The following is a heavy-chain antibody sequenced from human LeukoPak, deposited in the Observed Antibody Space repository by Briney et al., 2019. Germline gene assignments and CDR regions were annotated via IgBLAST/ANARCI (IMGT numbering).Heavy chain of an antibody. D-gene: IGHD5-12*01. Sequence: SETLSLTCTVSGGSISSYYWSWIRQPPGKGLEWIGYIYTSGSTNYNPSLKSRVTISVDTSKNQFSLKLSSVTAADTAVYYCARQNSGYDFDYSDYRGQGTLVTVSS. CDR2: IYTSGST. CDR1: GGSISSYY. J-gene: IGHJ4*02. CDR3: ARQNSGYDFDYSDY. V-gene: IGHV4-4*09.